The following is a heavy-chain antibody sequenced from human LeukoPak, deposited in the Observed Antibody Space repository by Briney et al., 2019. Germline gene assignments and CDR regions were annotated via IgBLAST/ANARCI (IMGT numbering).Heavy chain of an antibody. D-gene: IGHD6-19*01. CDR1: GFSFSNDA. V-gene: IGHV3-23*01. J-gene: IGHJ4*02. CDR2: ISRSGGDT. Sequence: GGSLRLSCSASGFSFSNDAMTWGRNAPGKGLRWVSTISRSGGDTSYEDSVMGRFTISRDNSKNMLYLQMNSLRAEDTAVYYCARDSSGWSKNYWGQGTLVTVSS. CDR3: ARDSSGWSKNY.